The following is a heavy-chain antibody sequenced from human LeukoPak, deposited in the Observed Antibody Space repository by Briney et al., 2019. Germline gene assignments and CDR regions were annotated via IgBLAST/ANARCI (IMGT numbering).Heavy chain of an antibody. Sequence: GGSLRLSCSASGFTFSSYWMTWVRQAPGKGLEWVANIKEDGSERYYVDSVKGRFTISRDNAKNSLYLQMNSLRAEDTAVYYCAREAYVRAGTGYSYGEYYFDYWGQGTLVTVSS. V-gene: IGHV3-7*01. CDR2: IKEDGSER. J-gene: IGHJ4*02. CDR3: AREAYVRAGTGYSYGEYYFDY. CDR1: GFTFSSYW. D-gene: IGHD5-18*01.